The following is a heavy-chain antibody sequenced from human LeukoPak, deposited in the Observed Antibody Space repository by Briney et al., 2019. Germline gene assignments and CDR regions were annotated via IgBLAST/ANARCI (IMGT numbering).Heavy chain of an antibody. Sequence: SETLSLTCTVSGGSISSSSAYWGWIRQPPGKGLEWIGSIYCSKNTYYNPSLKSRVTISADTSKNQFSLTLGSVSATDTAVYYCVSPRGFSYGYFDYWGKGPLVTVSS. CDR1: GGSISSSSAY. CDR3: VSPRGFSYGYFDY. V-gene: IGHV4-39*01. J-gene: IGHJ4*02. D-gene: IGHD5-18*01. CDR2: IYCSKNT.